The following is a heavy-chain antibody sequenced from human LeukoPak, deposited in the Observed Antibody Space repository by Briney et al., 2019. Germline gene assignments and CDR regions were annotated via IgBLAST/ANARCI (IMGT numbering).Heavy chain of an antibody. J-gene: IGHJ3*02. CDR1: GYTFTGYY. D-gene: IGHD3-22*01. CDR3: AREDYDSTPRAFDI. V-gene: IGHV1-2*02. CDR2: INPNSGGT. Sequence: ASVKVSCTASGYTFTGYYMHWVRQAPGQGLEWMGWINPNSGGTNYAQKFQGRVTMTRDTSISTAYMELSRLRSDDTAVYYCAREDYDSTPRAFDIWGQGTMVTVSS.